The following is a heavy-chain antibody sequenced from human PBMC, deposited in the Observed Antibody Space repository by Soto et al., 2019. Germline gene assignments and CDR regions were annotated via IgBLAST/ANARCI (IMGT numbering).Heavy chain of an antibody. CDR3: ARQRTSVVTQAYFDV. CDR2: IYYSGST. CDR1: VHSIGSRSYY. Sequence: PSESLSLTWTVAVHSIGSRSYYWGWLRQPPGKGLEWTGSIYYSGSTYNNPSLRSRVSMSIDTSKDQFSLKLKSVTAADTALYFCARQRTSVVTQAYFDVWGPGSLVTVPQ. J-gene: IGHJ4*02. D-gene: IGHD2-21*02. V-gene: IGHV4-39*01.